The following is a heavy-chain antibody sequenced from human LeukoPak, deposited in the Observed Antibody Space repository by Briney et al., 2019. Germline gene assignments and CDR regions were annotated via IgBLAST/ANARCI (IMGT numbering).Heavy chain of an antibody. CDR3: AKDGVFPYDILTGYVSPEYYFDY. J-gene: IGHJ4*02. D-gene: IGHD3-9*01. V-gene: IGHV1-69*06. CDR1: GGTFSSYA. Sequence: SVKVSCKASGGTFSSYAISWMRQAPGQGLEWMGGIIPSFGTANYAQKFQGRVTITADKSTSTAYMELSSLRAEDTAVYYCAKDGVFPYDILTGYVSPEYYFDYWGQGTLVTVSS. CDR2: IIPSFGTA.